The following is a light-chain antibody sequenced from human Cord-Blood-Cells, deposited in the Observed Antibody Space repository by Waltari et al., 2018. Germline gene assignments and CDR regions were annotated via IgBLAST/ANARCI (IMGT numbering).Light chain of an antibody. V-gene: IGKV3-20*01. Sequence: EIVLTQSPGTLSLSPVERATLSCRASQSVSSSYLAWYQQKPGQAPRLLIYGASSRATGIPDRFSGSGSGTDFTLTISRLEPEDFAVYDCQQYGSSNPYSFGQGTKLEIK. CDR1: QSVSSSY. J-gene: IGKJ2*03. CDR3: QQYGSSNPYS. CDR2: GAS.